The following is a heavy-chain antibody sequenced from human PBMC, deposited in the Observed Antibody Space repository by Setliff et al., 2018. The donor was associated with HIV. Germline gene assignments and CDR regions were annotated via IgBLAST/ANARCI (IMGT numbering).Heavy chain of an antibody. D-gene: IGHD6-19*01. CDR2: FDPEDGNT. CDR1: GYTLTELS. J-gene: IGHJ6*03. CDR3: ARDGDSSGWYGYYYYMDV. Sequence: ASVKVSCKVSGYTLTELSRHWVRQAPGKGLEWMGGFDPEDGNTIYAQKFQGRVTITADKSTSTAYMELSSLRSEDTAVYYCARDGDSSGWYGYYYYMDVWGKGTTVTVSS. V-gene: IGHV1-24*01.